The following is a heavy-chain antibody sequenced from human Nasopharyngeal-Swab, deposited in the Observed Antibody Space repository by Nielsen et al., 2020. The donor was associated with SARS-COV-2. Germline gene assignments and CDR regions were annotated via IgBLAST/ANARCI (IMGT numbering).Heavy chain of an antibody. CDR3: ASLKVGITIFGVVTDRLLDY. V-gene: IGHV4-30-4*01. D-gene: IGHD3-3*01. Sequence: WIRQPPGKGLEWIGYIYYSGSTYYNPSPKSRVTISVDTSKNQFSLKLSSVTAADTAVYYCASLKVGITIFGVVTDRLLDYWGQGTLVTVSS. CDR2: IYYSGST. J-gene: IGHJ4*02.